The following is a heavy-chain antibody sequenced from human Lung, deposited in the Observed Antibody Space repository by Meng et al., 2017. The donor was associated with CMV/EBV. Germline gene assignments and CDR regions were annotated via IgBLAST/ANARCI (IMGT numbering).Heavy chain of an antibody. J-gene: IGHJ4*02. Sequence: GESLKISCKASGYTFTAHYFHWVRQAPGQGLEWMGWIHPHRGDTNYAQQFQGRVTLTRDTSINTGYMELTRLTSDDTAVYYCARDNNWGPDYWGQGTLVTVYS. CDR2: IHPHRGDT. CDR1: GYTFTAHY. D-gene: IGHD7-27*01. V-gene: IGHV1-2*02. CDR3: ARDNNWGPDY.